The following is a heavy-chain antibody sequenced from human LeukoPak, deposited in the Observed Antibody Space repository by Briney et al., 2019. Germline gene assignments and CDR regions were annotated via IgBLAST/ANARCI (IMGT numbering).Heavy chain of an antibody. J-gene: IGHJ4*02. CDR1: GFTFSSYE. D-gene: IGHD3-22*01. V-gene: IGHV3-48*03. CDR2: ISSSGSTI. CDR3: ARGAHMRYYYDSSGYY. Sequence: PGGSLRLSCAASGFTFSSYEMNWVRQAPGKGLEWVSYISSSGSTIYYADSVKGRFTISRDNAKNSLYLQMNSLRAEDTAVYYCARGAHMRYYYDSSGYYWGQGTLVTVSS.